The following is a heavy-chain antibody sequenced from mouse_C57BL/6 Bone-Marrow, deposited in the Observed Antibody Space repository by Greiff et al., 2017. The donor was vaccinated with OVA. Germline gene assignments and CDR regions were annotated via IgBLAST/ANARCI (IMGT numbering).Heavy chain of an antibody. J-gene: IGHJ2*01. CDR3: ARRGRRLLHYYFDY. CDR2: INPNYGTT. D-gene: IGHD2-3*01. CDR1: GYSFTDYN. V-gene: IGHV1-39*01. Sequence: VQLQQSGPELVKPGASVKISCKASGYSFTDYNMNWVKQSNGKSLEWIGVINPNYGTTSYNQKFKGKATLTVYQSSSTAYMQLSCLTSEDSAVYYGARRGRRLLHYYFDYRGGGATVTVSS.